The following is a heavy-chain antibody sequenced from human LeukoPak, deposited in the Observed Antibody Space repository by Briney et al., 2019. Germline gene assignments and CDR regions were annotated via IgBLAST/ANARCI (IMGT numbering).Heavy chain of an antibody. CDR1: GFTFSSYW. J-gene: IGHJ3*02. Sequence: GGSLRLSCAASGFTFSSYWMSWVRQAPGKGLEWVANIKQDGSEKYYVDSVKGRFTISRDNAKNSLYLQMNSLRAEDTAVYYCARRYYDFPERISASGAFDIWGQGTMVTVSS. CDR3: ARRYYDFPERISASGAFDI. V-gene: IGHV3-7*01. CDR2: IKQDGSEK. D-gene: IGHD3-3*01.